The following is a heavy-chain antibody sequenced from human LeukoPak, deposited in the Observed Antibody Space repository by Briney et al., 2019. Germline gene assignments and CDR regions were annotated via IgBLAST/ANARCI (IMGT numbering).Heavy chain of an antibody. Sequence: GGSLRLSCAASRFIFTNYWIHWVRQAPGKGLVWVSHVNNDGSATSYADSVKGRFTISRDSAKNTVYLHMNSLRVEDTAVYYCVKDMSSGWSWPPSSPHPGFDYWGQGTLVTVSS. J-gene: IGHJ4*02. CDR2: VNNDGSAT. D-gene: IGHD6-19*01. V-gene: IGHV3-74*01. CDR1: RFIFTNYW. CDR3: VKDMSSGWSWPPSSPHPGFDY.